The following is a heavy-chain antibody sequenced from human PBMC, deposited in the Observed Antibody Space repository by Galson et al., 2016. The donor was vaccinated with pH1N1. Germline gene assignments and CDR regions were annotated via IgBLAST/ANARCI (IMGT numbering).Heavy chain of an antibody. Sequence: QSGAEVKKPGESVKISCKGSGYSFSTSWIGWVRQMPGKGLEWMGIIYPRDSDTHYSPSFQGQVTISADNSISTAYLQWSSLQASDTATFFCARLAGSGYKPRYFDLGGRGTLVSVSS. CDR3: ARLAGSGYKPRYFDL. D-gene: IGHD5-12*01. CDR2: IYPRDSDT. V-gene: IGHV5-51*01. CDR1: GYSFSTSW. J-gene: IGHJ2*01.